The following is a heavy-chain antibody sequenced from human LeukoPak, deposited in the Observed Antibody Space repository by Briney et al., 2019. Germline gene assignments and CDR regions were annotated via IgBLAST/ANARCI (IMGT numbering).Heavy chain of an antibody. Sequence: GGSLRLSCEASGFTFTNAWMNWVRQAPGKGLAWVGRIKSKGDGETTDYAAPVKGRFTMSRDDSKATLYLQMNYLEAEDTAVYYCTTDLGLTMIRGVIVSRGQGALVTVSS. D-gene: IGHD3-10*01. J-gene: IGHJ4*02. CDR3: TTDLGLTMIRGVIVS. V-gene: IGHV3-15*01. CDR2: IKSKGDGETT. CDR1: GFTFTNAW.